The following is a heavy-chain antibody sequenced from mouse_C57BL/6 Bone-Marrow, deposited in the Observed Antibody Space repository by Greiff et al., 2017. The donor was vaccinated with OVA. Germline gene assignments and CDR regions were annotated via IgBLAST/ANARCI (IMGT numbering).Heavy chain of an antibody. V-gene: IGHV5-4*03. CDR3: ARAGQLRSLDY. D-gene: IGHD3-2*02. CDR2: ISDGGSYT. J-gene: IGHJ2*01. Sequence: EVNLVESGGGLVKPGGSLKLSCAASGFTFSSYAMSWVRQTPEKRLEWVATISDGGSYTYYPDNVKGRFTISRDNAKNNLYLQMSHLKSEDTAMYYCARAGQLRSLDYWGQGTTLTVSS. CDR1: GFTFSSYA.